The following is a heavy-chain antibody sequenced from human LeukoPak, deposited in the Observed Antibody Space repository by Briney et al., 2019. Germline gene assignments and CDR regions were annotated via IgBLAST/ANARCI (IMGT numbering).Heavy chain of an antibody. CDR2: INHSGST. V-gene: IGHV4-34*01. Sequence: SETLSLTCAVYGGSFSGYYWSWIRQPPGKGLEWIGEINHSGSTNYNPSLKSRVTISVDTSKNQFSLKLSSVTAADTAVYYCAGTLLRTYYYGSGSYYTSDYWGQGTLVTVSS. CDR1: GGSFSGYY. J-gene: IGHJ4*02. CDR3: AGTLLRTYYYGSGSYYTSDY. D-gene: IGHD3-10*01.